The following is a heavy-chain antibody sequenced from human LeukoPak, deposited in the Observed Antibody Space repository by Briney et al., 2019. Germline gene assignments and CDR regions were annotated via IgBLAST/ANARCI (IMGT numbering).Heavy chain of an antibody. CDR3: ARFSMKDWFFDY. V-gene: IGHV4-59*01. CDR1: GGSFSSFY. J-gene: IGHJ4*02. D-gene: IGHD3-9*01. Sequence: MASETLSLTCTVSGGSFSSFYWSWIRQPPGKGLEWIGYVYYSGNTDYNPSLKSRVTISVDTSKNQFSLNLSSVTAADTAVYYCARFSMKDWFFDYWGQGTLVTVSS. CDR2: VYYSGNT.